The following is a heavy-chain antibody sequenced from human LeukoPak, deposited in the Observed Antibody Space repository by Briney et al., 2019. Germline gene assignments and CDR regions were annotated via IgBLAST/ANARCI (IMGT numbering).Heavy chain of an antibody. V-gene: IGHV3-21*01. CDR2: ISSSNSYI. CDR1: GFTFSTYT. D-gene: IGHD3-10*01. J-gene: IGHJ3*02. CDR3: AREPMVRGVNTDAFDI. Sequence: GGSVRLSCAASGFTFSTYTMNWVRQAPGKGLEWVSSISSSNSYIYYADSVRGRFTISRDNAKKSLYLQMNSLRGEDTAVYYCAREPMVRGVNTDAFDIWGQGTMVTVSS.